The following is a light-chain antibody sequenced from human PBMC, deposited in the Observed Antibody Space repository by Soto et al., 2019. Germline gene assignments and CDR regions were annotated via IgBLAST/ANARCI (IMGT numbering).Light chain of an antibody. CDR1: SGDIASNY. Sequence: NFMLTQPHSVSESPEKTVTISCTRSSGDIASNYVQWYQQRPGSAPTTVIFEDNQRPSGVPDRFSGSIDTSSNSASLTISGLKTEDEADYYCISFTSRHIYVFGTGTKVTVL. CDR2: EDN. V-gene: IGLV6-57*04. CDR3: ISFTSRHIYV. J-gene: IGLJ1*01.